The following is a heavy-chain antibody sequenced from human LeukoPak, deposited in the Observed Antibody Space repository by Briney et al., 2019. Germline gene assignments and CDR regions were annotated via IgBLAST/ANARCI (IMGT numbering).Heavy chain of an antibody. D-gene: IGHD5-18*01. Sequence: GKSLRLSCTASGFTFSTYDMHWVRQAPGKGLEWVALLSHDGSDPYYADSVKGRFTVSRDNSKNTLYLQMNSLKTEDTAVYYCARDLIQLWLRGFIGYWGQGTLVTVSS. CDR3: ARDLIQLWLRGFIGY. V-gene: IGHV3-30*04. CDR2: LSHDGSDP. J-gene: IGHJ4*02. CDR1: GFTFSTYD.